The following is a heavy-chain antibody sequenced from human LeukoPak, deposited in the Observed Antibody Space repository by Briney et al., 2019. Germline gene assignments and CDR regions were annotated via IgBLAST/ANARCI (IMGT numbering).Heavy chain of an antibody. Sequence: GGSLRLSCAASGFTFSSYAMHWVRQAPGKGLEWVAVISYDGSNKYYADSVKGRFTISRGNSKNTLYLQMNSLRAEDTAVYYCARDKLRAAAAYFQHWGQGTLVTVSS. CDR1: GFTFSSYA. CDR3: ARDKLRAAAAYFQH. V-gene: IGHV3-30-3*01. D-gene: IGHD6-13*01. CDR2: ISYDGSNK. J-gene: IGHJ1*01.